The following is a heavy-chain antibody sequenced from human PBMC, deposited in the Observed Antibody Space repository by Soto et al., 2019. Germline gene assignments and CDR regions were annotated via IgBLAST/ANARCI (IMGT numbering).Heavy chain of an antibody. CDR1: GYTFTSYD. CDR2: MIPNSGNT. D-gene: IGHD4-17*01. J-gene: IGHJ5*02. Sequence: ASVKVSCKASGYTFTSYDINWVRQATGQGLEYLGWMIPNSGNTGYVQKFQGRVTMTRDTSISTAYMELSSLRSEDTAVYFCARGVKYGAYSRWFDPWGQGTLVTVSS. V-gene: IGHV1-8*01. CDR3: ARGVKYGAYSRWFDP.